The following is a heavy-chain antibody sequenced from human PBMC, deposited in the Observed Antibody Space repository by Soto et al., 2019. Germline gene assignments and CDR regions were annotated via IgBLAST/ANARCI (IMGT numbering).Heavy chain of an antibody. CDR1: GYTFTTYF. V-gene: IGHV1-69*13. CDR3: ARDRDTYGHGFFDY. Sequence: EASVKVSCKASGYTFTTYFIHWVRQAPGQGLEWMGGIVPIVDTSTYAQKFQGRVTITADESTSTVYLEMNSLRAEDTAVYFCARDRDTYGHGFFDYWGQGALVTVSS. CDR2: IVPIVDTS. J-gene: IGHJ4*02. D-gene: IGHD5-18*01.